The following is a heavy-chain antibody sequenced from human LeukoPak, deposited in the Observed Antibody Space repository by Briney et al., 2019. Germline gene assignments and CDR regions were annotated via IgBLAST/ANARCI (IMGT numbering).Heavy chain of an antibody. D-gene: IGHD5-24*01. CDR1: GYSISSGYY. V-gene: IGHV4-38-2*02. Sequence: SETLSLTCTVSGYSISSGYYWGWIRQPPGKGLEWIGSIYHSGSTYYNPSLKSRVTISVDTSKNQFSLKLSSVTAADKAVYYCAREMATTDAFDIWGQGTMVTVSS. J-gene: IGHJ3*02. CDR3: AREMATTDAFDI. CDR2: IYHSGST.